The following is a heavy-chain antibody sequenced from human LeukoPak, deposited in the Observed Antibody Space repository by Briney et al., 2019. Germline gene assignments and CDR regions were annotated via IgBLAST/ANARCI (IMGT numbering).Heavy chain of an antibody. CDR1: GFTFSSYS. J-gene: IGHJ4*02. V-gene: IGHV3-21*01. D-gene: IGHD6-13*01. CDR2: ISYSGSYI. Sequence: GGSLRLSCAASGFTFSSYSMNWVRQAPGKGLEWVSSISYSGSYIYYADSVEGRFTISRDNARNSLYLQMNSLRAEDTAVYYCARDLAAAGKGYWGQGILITVSS. CDR3: ARDLAAAGKGY.